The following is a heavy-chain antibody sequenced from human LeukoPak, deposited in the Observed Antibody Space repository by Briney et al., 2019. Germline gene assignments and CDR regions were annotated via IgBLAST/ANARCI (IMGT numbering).Heavy chain of an antibody. Sequence: ASVKVSCKASGYTFTSYGLSWVRQAPGQGLEWMGWISGYNGHTNYAQKLQGRVTMTTDTSTSTAYMELRSLRSEDTAVYYCARGEISSGWYGRLDYWGQGTLVTVSS. D-gene: IGHD6-19*01. V-gene: IGHV1-18*01. CDR1: GYTFTSYG. J-gene: IGHJ4*02. CDR3: ARGEISSGWYGRLDY. CDR2: ISGYNGHT.